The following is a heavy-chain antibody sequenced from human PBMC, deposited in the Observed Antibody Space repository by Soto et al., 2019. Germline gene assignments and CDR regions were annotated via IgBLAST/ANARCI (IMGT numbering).Heavy chain of an antibody. Sequence: ASVKVSCKASGYTFTSYAMHWVRQAPGQRLEWMGWINAGNGNTKYSQKLQGRVTMTTDTSTSTAYMELRSLRSDDTAVYYCARDRSAVAPEFDPWGQGTLVTVSS. CDR3: ARDRSAVAPEFDP. CDR2: INAGNGNT. D-gene: IGHD6-19*01. V-gene: IGHV1-3*01. J-gene: IGHJ5*02. CDR1: GYTFTSYA.